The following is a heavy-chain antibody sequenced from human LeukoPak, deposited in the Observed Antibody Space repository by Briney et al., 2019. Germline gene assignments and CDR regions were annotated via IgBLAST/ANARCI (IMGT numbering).Heavy chain of an antibody. J-gene: IGHJ5*02. CDR3: AKGAGPPWFDP. Sequence: SETLSLTCTVSGGSISTYYWSWIRQPAGKGLEWIGRMSSSGISTYSPSLKSRVTISIDTSRNQFSMNLNSVTAADTAVYYCAKGAGPPWFDPWGQGTLVTVSS. D-gene: IGHD6-19*01. CDR1: GGSISTYY. V-gene: IGHV4-4*07. CDR2: MSSSGIS.